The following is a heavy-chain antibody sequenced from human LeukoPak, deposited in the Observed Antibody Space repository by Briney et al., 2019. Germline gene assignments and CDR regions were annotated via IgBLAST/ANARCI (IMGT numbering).Heavy chain of an antibody. V-gene: IGHV4-34*01. Sequence: PSETLSLTCAVYGGSFSGYDWSWIRQPPGKGLEWIGEINHSGSTNYSPSLKSRVTISVDTSKNHFSLKVRSVTAADTAVYYCARGHGGLGGMDVWGQGTTVTASS. J-gene: IGHJ6*02. CDR3: ARGHGGLGGMDV. CDR2: INHSGST. D-gene: IGHD2-15*01. CDR1: GGSFSGYD.